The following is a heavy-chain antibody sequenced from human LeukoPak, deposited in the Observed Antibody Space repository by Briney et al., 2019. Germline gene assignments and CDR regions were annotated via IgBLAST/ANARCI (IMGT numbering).Heavy chain of an antibody. J-gene: IGHJ4*02. CDR1: GGPISSYY. V-gene: IGHV4-59*01. CDR2: IYYSGST. D-gene: IGHD1-26*01. Sequence: SETLSLTCTVSGGPISSYYWSWIRQPPGKGLEWIGYIYYSGSTNYNPSLKSRVTISVDTSKNQFSLKLSSVTAADTAVYYCAIGVVGASDYWGQGTLVTVSS. CDR3: AIGVVGASDY.